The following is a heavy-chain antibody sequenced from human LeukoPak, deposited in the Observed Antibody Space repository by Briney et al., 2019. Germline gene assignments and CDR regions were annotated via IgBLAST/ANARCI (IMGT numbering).Heavy chain of an antibody. CDR1: GFTFGDYA. J-gene: IGHJ4*02. D-gene: IGHD2/OR15-2a*01. CDR2: IRSKAYGGTT. CDR3: SSSLWKPIDY. Sequence: GRSLRLSCTASGFTFGDYAMSWFRQAPGRGLEWVGFIRSKAYGGTTEYAASVKGRFTISRDDSKSIAYLQMNSLKTEDTAAYYCSSSLWKPIDYWGQGTLVTVSS. V-gene: IGHV3-49*03.